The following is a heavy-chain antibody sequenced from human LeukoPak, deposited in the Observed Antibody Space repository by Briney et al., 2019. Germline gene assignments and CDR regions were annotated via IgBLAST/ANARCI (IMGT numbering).Heavy chain of an antibody. J-gene: IGHJ3*02. Sequence: ASVKVSCKASGYTFTSYDINWVRQATGQGLEWMGWMNPNSGNTGYAQKFQGRVTMTRNTSISTAYMELSSLRSEDTAAYYCARYAGLGRAFDIWGQGTMVTVSS. CDR2: MNPNSGNT. CDR1: GYTFTSYD. CDR3: ARYAGLGRAFDI. D-gene: IGHD6-13*01. V-gene: IGHV1-8*01.